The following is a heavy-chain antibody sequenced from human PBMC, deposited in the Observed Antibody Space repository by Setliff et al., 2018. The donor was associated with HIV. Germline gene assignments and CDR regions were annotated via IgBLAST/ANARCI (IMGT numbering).Heavy chain of an antibody. Sequence: SETLSLTCSVSGGAISIGNYHWSWIRQAAGKGLEWLGRIHTRGSTTSNPSLWSRVTISLDPSGNHFSLQLTSVTAADTAVYFCARGGLGPITTYYFDFWGQGKRVTVSS. CDR1: GGAISIGNYH. CDR3: ARGGLGPITTYYFDF. V-gene: IGHV4-61*02. CDR2: IHTRGST. J-gene: IGHJ4*02. D-gene: IGHD3-10*01.